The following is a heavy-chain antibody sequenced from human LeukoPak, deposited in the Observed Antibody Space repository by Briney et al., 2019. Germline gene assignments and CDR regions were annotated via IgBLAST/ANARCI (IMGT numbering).Heavy chain of an antibody. CDR1: GGSISSHY. V-gene: IGHV4-4*07. CDR3: ASHRGILTGYSYHDAFDI. CDR2: IHTSGIT. D-gene: IGHD3-9*01. J-gene: IGHJ3*02. Sequence: PSETLSLTCTVSGGSISSHYWSWIRQPAGKGLEYIGRIHTSGITNYNPSLKSRVTMSGDTSKNQFSLKLSSVTAADTAVYYCASHRGILTGYSYHDAFDIWGQGTMVTVSS.